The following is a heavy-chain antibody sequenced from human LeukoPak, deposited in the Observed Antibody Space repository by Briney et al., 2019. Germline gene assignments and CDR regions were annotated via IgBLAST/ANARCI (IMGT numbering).Heavy chain of an antibody. D-gene: IGHD3-10*01. CDR3: ARRLESGGYNWFDP. V-gene: IGHV4-39*01. CDR2: IYYSGST. J-gene: IGHJ5*02. CDR1: GGSISSSSYY. Sequence: MPSETLSLTCTVSGGSISSSSYYWGWIRQLPGKGLEWIGSIYYSGSTYYNPSLKSRVTISVDTSKNQFSLKLSSVTAADTAVYYCARRLESGGYNWFDPWGQGTLVTVSS.